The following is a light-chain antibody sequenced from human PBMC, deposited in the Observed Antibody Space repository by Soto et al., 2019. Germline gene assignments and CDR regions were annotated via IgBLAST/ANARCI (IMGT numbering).Light chain of an antibody. CDR3: QHYNSYSEA. V-gene: IGKV1-5*03. J-gene: IGKJ1*01. CDR1: QTISSW. CDR2: KAS. Sequence: DIHMTQSPSTRSGSVVGVVTVSCLASQTISSWLAWYQQKPGKAPKLLIYKASTLKSGVPSRFSGSGSGTEFTLTISSLQPDDFATYYCQHYNSYSEAFGQGTKVDIK.